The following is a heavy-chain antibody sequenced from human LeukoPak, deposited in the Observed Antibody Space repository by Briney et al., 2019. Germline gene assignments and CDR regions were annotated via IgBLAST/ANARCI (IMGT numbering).Heavy chain of an antibody. Sequence: SETLSLTCSVSGGSISSGPYFWSWIRQPPGKGLEWIGSIYYSGSTYYNPSLKSRVTISVDTSMNQFSLKLSSVTAADTAVYYCARGGALDAFDIWGQGTMVTVSS. CDR2: IYYSGST. V-gene: IGHV4-39*01. CDR3: ARGGALDAFDI. CDR1: GGSISSGPYF. J-gene: IGHJ3*02. D-gene: IGHD3-16*01.